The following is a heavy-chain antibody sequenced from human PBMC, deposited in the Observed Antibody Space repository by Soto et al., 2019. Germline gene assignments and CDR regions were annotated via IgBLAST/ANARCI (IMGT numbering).Heavy chain of an antibody. CDR3: ARGKYSSGYYSAAREAFDI. Sequence: AENVPYKACGGSFRSLPISWVRQAPGQGRDWMGGIIPIFGTANYAQKFQGRVTITADESTSTAYMELSSLRSEDTAVYYCARGKYSSGYYSAAREAFDIWGQGTMVTVSS. D-gene: IGHD3-22*01. CDR1: GGSFRSLP. CDR2: IIPIFGTA. J-gene: IGHJ3*02. V-gene: IGHV1-69*13.